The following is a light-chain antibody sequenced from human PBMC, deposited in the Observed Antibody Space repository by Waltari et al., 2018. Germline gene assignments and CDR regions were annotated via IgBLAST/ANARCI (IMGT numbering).Light chain of an antibody. V-gene: IGLV3-19*01. CDR1: SLRRYY. J-gene: IGLJ2*01. CDR2: GKN. Sequence: SSELTQDTAVSVALGQTVRITCQGDSLRRYYASWYQQKPGQAPVLVIYGKNNRPSGIPDRFSGSSSGNTASLTITGAQAEDEADYYCNSRDSSGNHVIFGGGTELTVL. CDR3: NSRDSSGNHVI.